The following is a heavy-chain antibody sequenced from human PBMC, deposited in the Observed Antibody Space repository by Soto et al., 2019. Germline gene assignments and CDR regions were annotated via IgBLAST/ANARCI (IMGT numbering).Heavy chain of an antibody. J-gene: IGHJ4*02. D-gene: IGHD2-2*01. Sequence: TLSLTCTVSGGSISSGGYYCSWIRQHPGKGLEWMGDIYYSVSTYYNRSRKSRVTISVDTYKNQFSLKLSSVTAADTAVYYCAREGCSSTSCHLFDYWGQGTLVNVSS. CDR1: GGSISSGGYY. CDR2: IYYSVST. V-gene: IGHV4-31*03. CDR3: AREGCSSTSCHLFDY.